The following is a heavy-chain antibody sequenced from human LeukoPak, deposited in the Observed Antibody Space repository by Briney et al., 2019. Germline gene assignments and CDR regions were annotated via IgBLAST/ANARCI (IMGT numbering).Heavy chain of an antibody. J-gene: IGHJ4*02. CDR3: VKHPQIVVVVAATVDY. Sequence: PGGSLRLSCAASGFTFSSYAMSWVRQAPGKGLEWVSAISGSGGSTYYADSVKGRFTISRDNSKNTLYLQMNSLRAEDTAVYYCVKHPQIVVVVAATVDYWGQGTLVTVSS. CDR1: GFTFSSYA. CDR2: ISGSGGST. V-gene: IGHV3-23*01. D-gene: IGHD2-15*01.